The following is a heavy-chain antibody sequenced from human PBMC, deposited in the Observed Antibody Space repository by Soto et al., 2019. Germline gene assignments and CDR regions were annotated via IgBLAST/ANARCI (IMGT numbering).Heavy chain of an antibody. Sequence: QVQLVESGGGVVQPGRSLRLSCAASGFTFSSYAMHWVRQAPGKGLEWVAVISYDGSNKYYADSVKGRFTISRDNSKNKLYLQMNSLRAEDTAVYYCASPGGDYFLNWFDPWGQGTLVTVSS. CDR1: GFTFSSYA. CDR2: ISYDGSNK. CDR3: ASPGGDYFLNWFDP. J-gene: IGHJ5*02. V-gene: IGHV3-30-3*01. D-gene: IGHD4-17*01.